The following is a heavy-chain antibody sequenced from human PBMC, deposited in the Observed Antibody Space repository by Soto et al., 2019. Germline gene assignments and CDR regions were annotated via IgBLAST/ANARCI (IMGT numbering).Heavy chain of an antibody. Sequence: GGSLRLSCSASGFTFSSYAMHWVRQAPGKGLEYVSSISTNGGSTHYADSMKGRFTISRDNSKNTQYLQMSSLRADDTAVYYCVKGEYYYDSSGYYPFDYWGQGTLVTVSS. J-gene: IGHJ4*02. CDR3: VKGEYYYDSSGYYPFDY. D-gene: IGHD3-22*01. CDR2: ISTNGGST. CDR1: GFTFSSYA. V-gene: IGHV3-64D*06.